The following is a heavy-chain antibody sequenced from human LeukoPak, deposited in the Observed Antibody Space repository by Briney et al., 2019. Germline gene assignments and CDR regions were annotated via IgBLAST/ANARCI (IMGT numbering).Heavy chain of an antibody. Sequence: ASVKVSCKASGYTFTNNFMHWVRQAPGQGLEWIGIINPSGDNTWYAQKFQGRVTMTRDMATSTDYLEVSSLRSEDTAVYYCARDNSLRDTAWWFDPWGQGTLVTVSS. J-gene: IGHJ5*02. CDR3: ARDNSLRDTAWWFDP. D-gene: IGHD5-24*01. V-gene: IGHV1-46*01. CDR1: GYTFTNNF. CDR2: INPSGDNT.